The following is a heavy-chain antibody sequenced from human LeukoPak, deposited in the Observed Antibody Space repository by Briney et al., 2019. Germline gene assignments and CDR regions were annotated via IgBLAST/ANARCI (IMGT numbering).Heavy chain of an antibody. J-gene: IGHJ4*02. D-gene: IGHD7-27*01. V-gene: IGHV1-18*01. Sequence: ASVKVSCKASGYTFTSYGISGVRQAPGQGLEWVGWISAYNGNTNYAQKLQGRVTMTTDTSTSTAYMELRSLRSDDTAVYDCARSPKLGIPRSSIVAPDYWGQGTLVTVSS. CDR1: GYTFTSYG. CDR3: ARSPKLGIPRSSIVAPDY. CDR2: ISAYNGNT.